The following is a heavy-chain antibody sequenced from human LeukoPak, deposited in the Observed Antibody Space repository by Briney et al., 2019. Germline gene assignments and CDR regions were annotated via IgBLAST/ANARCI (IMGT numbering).Heavy chain of an antibody. V-gene: IGHV4-38-2*01. D-gene: IGHD6-13*01. CDR1: GFTFSSYS. J-gene: IGHJ4*02. Sequence: GSLRLSCAASGFTFSSYSMNWLRQPPGKELEWFGSINHTGTTYYNPSLKSRVTISVDTSKNQFSLKLSSVTAADTAVYYCARLAATGGFDWWGQGTLVTVSS. CDR2: INHTGTT. CDR3: ARLAATGGFDW.